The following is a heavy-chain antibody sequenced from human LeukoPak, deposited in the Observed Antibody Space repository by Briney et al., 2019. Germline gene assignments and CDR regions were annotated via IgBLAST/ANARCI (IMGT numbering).Heavy chain of an antibody. D-gene: IGHD6-19*01. CDR2: IYYSGST. CDR3: ARVREYSSGWTSSWFDP. Sequence: SETLSLTCTVSGGSISSGDYYWSWIRQPPGKGLEWIGYIYYSGSTYYNPSLKSRVTISVDTSKNQFSLKLSSVTAADTAVYYCARVREYSSGWTSSWFDPWGQGTLVTVSS. V-gene: IGHV4-30-4*01. J-gene: IGHJ5*02. CDR1: GGSISSGDYY.